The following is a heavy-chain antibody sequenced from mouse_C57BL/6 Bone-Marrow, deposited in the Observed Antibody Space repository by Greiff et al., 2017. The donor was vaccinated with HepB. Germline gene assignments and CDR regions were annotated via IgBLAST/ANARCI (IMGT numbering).Heavy chain of an antibody. CDR3: ARYSDGYYDY. D-gene: IGHD2-3*01. Sequence: VQLQQSGPELVKPGASVKISRKASGYSFTGYYMNWVKQSPEKSLEWIGEINPSTGGTTYNQKFKAKATLTVDKSSSTAYMQLKSLTSEDSAVYYCARYSDGYYDYWGQGTTLTVSS. CDR1: GYSFTGYY. J-gene: IGHJ2*01. V-gene: IGHV1-42*01. CDR2: INPSTGGT.